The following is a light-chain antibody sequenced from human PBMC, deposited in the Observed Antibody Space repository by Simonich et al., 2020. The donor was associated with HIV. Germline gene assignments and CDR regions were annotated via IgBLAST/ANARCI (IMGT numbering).Light chain of an antibody. V-gene: IGLV2-14*03. J-gene: IGLJ2*01. CDR1: SSDIGGYNH. CDR3: SSYTSSSTLL. CDR2: HVS. Sequence: HSALTQPRSVSGSPGQSVAISCTGSSSDIGGYNHVFWYQQHPGKVPKLMIYHVSNRPSGVSNRFSGSKSGNTASLTISGLQAEDEADYYCSSYTSSSTLLFGGGTKVTVL.